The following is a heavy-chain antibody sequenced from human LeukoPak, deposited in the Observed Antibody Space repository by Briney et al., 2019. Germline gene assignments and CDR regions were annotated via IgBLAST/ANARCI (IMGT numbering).Heavy chain of an antibody. Sequence: SETLSLTCTVSGAPINSYYWSWIRQPPGKGLEWIGHIYYSGSTNYNPSLKSRVTISIDTSKNQFSLKLSSVTAADTAVYYCARTAYARFFALWGRGTLVTVSS. CDR3: ARTAYARFFAL. CDR1: GAPINSYY. V-gene: IGHV4-59*01. D-gene: IGHD2-21*01. J-gene: IGHJ2*01. CDR2: IYYSGST.